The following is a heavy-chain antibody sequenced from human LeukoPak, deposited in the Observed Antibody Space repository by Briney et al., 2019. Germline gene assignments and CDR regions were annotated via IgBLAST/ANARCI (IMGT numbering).Heavy chain of an antibody. J-gene: IGHJ3*02. V-gene: IGHV4-39*07. CDR3: ARSDGYGLVGI. D-gene: IGHD3-10*01. CDR1: GASISCGSND. Sequence: PSETLSLTCSVSGASISCGSNDWGWIRQPPGKTLEWIGSIYSSGSTYYNPSLKSRFIIIIDTPKNHFSLTLSSVTAADTAVYYCARSDGYGLVGIWGQGTMVTVSS. CDR2: IYSSGST.